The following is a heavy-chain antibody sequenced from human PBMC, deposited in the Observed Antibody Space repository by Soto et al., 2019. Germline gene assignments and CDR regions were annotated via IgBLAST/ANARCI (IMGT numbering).Heavy chain of an antibody. J-gene: IGHJ6*02. Sequence: QVQLVQSGAEVKKPGASVKVSCKASGYTFTSYDINWVRQATGQGLEWMGWMNPNSGNTGYAQKFQGRVTMTTHTSRTTAYMELSSLRSEDTAVYYCAREMTTRGMDGWGQGTTVTVSS. CDR1: GYTFTSYD. D-gene: IGHD1-1*01. CDR3: AREMTTRGMDG. V-gene: IGHV1-8*01. CDR2: MNPNSGNT.